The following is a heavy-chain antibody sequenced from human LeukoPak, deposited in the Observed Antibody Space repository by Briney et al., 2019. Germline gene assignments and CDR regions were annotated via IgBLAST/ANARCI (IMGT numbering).Heavy chain of an antibody. D-gene: IGHD4-17*01. Sequence: SETLSLTCTVSGGSISSHYWSWIRQPPGKGLEWIGYIYYSGSTNYNPSLKSRVTISVDTSKNQFSLKLSSVTAADTAVYYCARGSSYGDYGVGGDWFDPWGQGTLVTVSS. J-gene: IGHJ5*02. CDR2: IYYSGST. CDR3: ARGSSYGDYGVGGDWFDP. V-gene: IGHV4-59*11. CDR1: GGSISSHY.